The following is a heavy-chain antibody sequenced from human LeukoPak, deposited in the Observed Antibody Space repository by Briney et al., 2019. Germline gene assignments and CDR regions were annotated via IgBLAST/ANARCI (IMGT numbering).Heavy chain of an antibody. J-gene: IGHJ2*01. CDR2: IYYSGST. CDR3: ARTYYYGSGSYWEWYFDL. D-gene: IGHD3-10*01. V-gene: IGHV4-30-4*01. Sequence: SETLSLTCTVSGGSISSGDYYWSWIRQPPGKGLEWIGYIYYSGSTYYNPSLKSRVTISVDTSKNQFSLKLSSVTAADTAVYYCARTYYYGSGSYWEWYFDLWGRGTMVTVSS. CDR1: GGSISSGDYY.